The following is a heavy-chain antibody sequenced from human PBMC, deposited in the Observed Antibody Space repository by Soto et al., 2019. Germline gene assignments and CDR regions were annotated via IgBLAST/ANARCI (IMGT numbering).Heavy chain of an antibody. D-gene: IGHD3-10*01. V-gene: IGHV4-30-4*01. CDR3: ARDDPPWFGNYGMDV. CDR2: IYYSGST. J-gene: IGHJ6*02. Sequence: SETLSLTCTVSGGPISSGDYYWSWIRQPPGKGLEWIGYIYYSGSTYYNPSLKSRVTISVDTSKNQFSLKLSSVTAADTAVYYCARDDPPWFGNYGMDVWGQGTTVTVSS. CDR1: GGPISSGDYY.